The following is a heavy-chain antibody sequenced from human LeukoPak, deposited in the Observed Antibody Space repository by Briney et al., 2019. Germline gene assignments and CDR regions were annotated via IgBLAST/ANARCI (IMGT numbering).Heavy chain of an antibody. J-gene: IGHJ4*02. D-gene: IGHD6-19*01. CDR2: IYYSGST. CDR3: ARGGWYPDY. V-gene: IGHV4-39*07. Sequence: SETLSLTCTVSGGSISSSSYYWGWIRQPPGKGLEWIGSIYYSGSTYYNPSLKSRVTISVDTSKNQFSLKLSSVTAADTAVYYCARGGWYPDYWGQGTLVTVSS. CDR1: GGSISSSSYY.